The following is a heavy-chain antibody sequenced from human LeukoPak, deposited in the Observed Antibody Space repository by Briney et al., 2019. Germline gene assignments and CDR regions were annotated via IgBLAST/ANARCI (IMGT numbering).Heavy chain of an antibody. Sequence: SETLSLTCAVYGGSFSGYYWSWIRQPPGKGLEWIGEINHSGSTNYNPSLKSRVTISVDTSKNQFSLKLSSVTAADTAVYYCARGSSTSVARIDYWGQGTLVTVSS. D-gene: IGHD2-2*01. CDR1: GGSFSGYY. V-gene: IGHV4-34*01. J-gene: IGHJ4*02. CDR2: INHSGST. CDR3: ARGSSTSVARIDY.